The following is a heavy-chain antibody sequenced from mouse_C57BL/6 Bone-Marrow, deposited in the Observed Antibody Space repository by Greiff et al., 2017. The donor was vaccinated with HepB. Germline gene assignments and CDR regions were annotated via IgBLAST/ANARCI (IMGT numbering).Heavy chain of an antibody. J-gene: IGHJ3*01. CDR3: ASSSSGYGFAY. V-gene: IGHV1-69*01. CDR1: GYTFTSYW. Sequence: VQLQQPGAELVMPGASVKLSCKASGYTFTSYWMHWVKQRPGQGLEWIGEIDPSDSYTNYNQKFKGKSTLTVDKSSSTAYMQLSSLTSEDSAVYYCASSSSGYGFAYWGQGTLVTVSA. D-gene: IGHD3-2*02. CDR2: IDPSDSYT.